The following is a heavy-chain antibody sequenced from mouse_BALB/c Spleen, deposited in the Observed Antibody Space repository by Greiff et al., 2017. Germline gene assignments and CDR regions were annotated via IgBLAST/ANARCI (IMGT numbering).Heavy chain of an antibody. CDR2: INPYNDGT. CDR1: GYTFTSYV. Sequence: VHVKQSGPELVKPGASVKMSCKASGYTFTSYVMHWVKQKPEQGLEWIGYINPYNDGTKYNEKFKGKATLTSDKSSSTAYMELSSLTSEDSAVYYCARPYGNYLAWFAYWGQGTLVTVSA. D-gene: IGHD2-10*02. CDR3: ARPYGNYLAWFAY. J-gene: IGHJ3*01. V-gene: IGHV1-14*01.